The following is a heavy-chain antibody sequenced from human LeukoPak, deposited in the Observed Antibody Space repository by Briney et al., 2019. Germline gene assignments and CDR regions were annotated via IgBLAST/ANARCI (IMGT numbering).Heavy chain of an antibody. CDR2: INPNSGGT. J-gene: IGHJ4*02. CDR3: ARAIGELHDY. CDR1: GYTFTGYD. Sequence: RASVKVSCTASGYTFTGYDMNWVRQAPGQGLEWIASINPNSGGTNYAEKFQGRVTITRDTSMSTAYMELSSLRADDTAVYYCARAIGELHDYWGQGTLVTVSS. D-gene: IGHD3-10*01. V-gene: IGHV1-2*02.